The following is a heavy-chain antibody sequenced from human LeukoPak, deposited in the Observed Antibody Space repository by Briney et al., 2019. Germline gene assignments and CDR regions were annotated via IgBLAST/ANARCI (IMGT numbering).Heavy chain of an antibody. CDR1: GFTFSSCS. CDR2: ISSSSSYI. V-gene: IGHV3-21*01. CDR3: VREFQDGSGWLFDY. Sequence: GGSLRLSCAASGFTFSSCSMNWVRQAPGKGLEWVSSISSSSSYIYYADSVKGRFTISRDNAKISLYLQMNSLRAEDTAVYYCVREFQDGSGWLFDYWGQGTLVTVSS. D-gene: IGHD6-19*01. J-gene: IGHJ4*02.